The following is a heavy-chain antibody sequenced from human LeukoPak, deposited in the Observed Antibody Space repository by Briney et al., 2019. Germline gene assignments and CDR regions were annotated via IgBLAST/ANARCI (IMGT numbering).Heavy chain of an antibody. V-gene: IGHV4-34*01. CDR1: LGSHSSYL. CDR2: INESGET. D-gene: IGHD4-11*01. Sequence: SETLSHTRAVSLGSHSSYLWAWMRQSPAKGLEWIGEINESGETDYKPSLKSRAKISIDTSMDHFSLTLTSVTVADTALYYCARVVGSAVLPGATEDNYFDPWGQGTQVTVSS. CDR3: ARVVGSAVLPGATEDNYFDP. J-gene: IGHJ5*02.